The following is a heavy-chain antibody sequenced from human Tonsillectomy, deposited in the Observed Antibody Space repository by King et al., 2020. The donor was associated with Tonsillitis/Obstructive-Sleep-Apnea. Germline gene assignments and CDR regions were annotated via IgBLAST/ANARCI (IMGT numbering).Heavy chain of an antibody. CDR2: INHSGST. Sequence: VQLQQWGAGLLKPSETLSLTCAVYGGSFSGYYWSWIRQPPGKGLEWIGEINHSGSTNYNPSLKSRVTISLDTSKNQFSLKLRSVIAADTAVYYCARLRLEDYVHADAFDIWGQETIVTVSS. D-gene: IGHD4-17*01. CDR1: GGSFSGYY. V-gene: IGHV4-34*01. J-gene: IGHJ3*02. CDR3: ARLRLEDYVHADAFDI.